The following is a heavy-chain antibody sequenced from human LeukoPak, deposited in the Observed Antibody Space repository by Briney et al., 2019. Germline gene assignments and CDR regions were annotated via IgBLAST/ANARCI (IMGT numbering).Heavy chain of an antibody. J-gene: IGHJ3*02. CDR1: GGTFSSYA. CDR2: IIPIFGTA. V-gene: IGHV1-69*13. Sequence: SVKVSCKASGGTFSSYAISWVRQAPGQGLEWMGGIIPIFGTAIYAQKFQGRVTITADESTSTAYMELSSLRSEDTAVYYCARDRRKNLFSAFDIWGQGTMVTVSS. CDR3: ARDRRKNLFSAFDI.